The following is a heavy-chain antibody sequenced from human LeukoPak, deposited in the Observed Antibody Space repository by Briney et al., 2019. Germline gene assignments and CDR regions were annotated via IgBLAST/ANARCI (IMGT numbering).Heavy chain of an antibody. V-gene: IGHV1-69*13. Sequence: SVKVSCKASGGTFSSYAISWVRQAPGQGLEWMGGIIPIFGTANYAQKFQGRVTVTADESTSTAYMELSSLRSEDTAVYYCARGAYYYDSSGYSYVYFDYWGQGTLVTVSS. J-gene: IGHJ4*02. CDR1: GGTFSSYA. CDR2: IIPIFGTA. CDR3: ARGAYYYDSSGYSYVYFDY. D-gene: IGHD3-22*01.